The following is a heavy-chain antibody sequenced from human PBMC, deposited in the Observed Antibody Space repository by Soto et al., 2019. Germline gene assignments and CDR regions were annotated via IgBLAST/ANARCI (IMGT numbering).Heavy chain of an antibody. D-gene: IGHD6-13*01. CDR2: IYHSGST. V-gene: IGHV4-4*02. CDR3: ARGWGIAAAGSDY. Sequence: QVQLQESGPGLVKPSGTLSLTCTVSGGSISSSNWWSWVRQPPGKGLEWIGEIYHSGSTNYNPSLKSRVTISVDKSKSQCALKLNSVTAADTAVYYCARGWGIAAAGSDYWGQGTLVTVSS. CDR1: GGSISSSNW. J-gene: IGHJ4*02.